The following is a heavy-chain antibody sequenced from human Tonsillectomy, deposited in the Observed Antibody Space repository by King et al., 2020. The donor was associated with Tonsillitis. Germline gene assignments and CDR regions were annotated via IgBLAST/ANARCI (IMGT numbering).Heavy chain of an antibody. CDR2: ISGSGVST. CDR3: AKSGGENVWGSSLDY. Sequence: VQLVESGGGLVQPGGSLRLSCAASGFTFSSYAMSWVRQAPGKGLEWVSAISGSGVSTYYADSVKGRFTISRDNSKKTLYLQMNSLRAEDTAVYYCAKSGGENVWGSSLDYWGQGTLVTVSS. D-gene: IGHD3-16*01. V-gene: IGHV3-23*04. CDR1: GFTFSSYA. J-gene: IGHJ4*02.